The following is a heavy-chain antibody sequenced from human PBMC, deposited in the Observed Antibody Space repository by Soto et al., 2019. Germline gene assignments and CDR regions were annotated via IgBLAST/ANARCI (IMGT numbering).Heavy chain of an antibody. CDR3: ARGYSGYYDFWSGYYNLDY. J-gene: IGHJ4*02. D-gene: IGHD3-3*01. CDR2: IYYSGST. V-gene: IGHV4-59*01. Sequence: SETLSLTCTVSGGSISSYYWSWIRQPPGKGLEWIGYIYYSGSTNYNPSLKSRVTISVDTSKNQFSLKLSSVTAADTAVYYCARGYSGYYDFWSGYYNLDYWGQGTLVTVSS. CDR1: GGSISSYY.